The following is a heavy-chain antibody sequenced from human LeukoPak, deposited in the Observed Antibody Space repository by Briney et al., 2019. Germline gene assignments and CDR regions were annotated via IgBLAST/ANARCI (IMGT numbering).Heavy chain of an antibody. CDR3: ARGEVAHIAG. D-gene: IGHD2-15*01. Sequence: SETLSLTCAVYGASFSGYYWAWIRQPPGKGLEWIGEINHTGSTTYNPSLKSRVTMSVDTSKNRFSLKLNSVTAADTAVYYCARGEVAHIAGWGQGTLVTVSS. V-gene: IGHV4-34*01. CDR2: INHTGST. CDR1: GASFSGYY. J-gene: IGHJ4*02.